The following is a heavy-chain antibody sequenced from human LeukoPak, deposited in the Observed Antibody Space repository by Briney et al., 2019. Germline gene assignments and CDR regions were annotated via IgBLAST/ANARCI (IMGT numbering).Heavy chain of an antibody. CDR2: TYSDGST. Sequence: GGSLRLSCAASGFTVSSNFWTWVRRAPGKGLEWVSITYSDGSTYYADSVKGRFTISRDSSNNTVYLQMNSLRAEDTALYYCARARRGPYYYYYMDVWGKGTTVTVSS. CDR3: ARARRGPYYYYYMDV. V-gene: IGHV3-66*01. CDR1: GFTVSSNF. J-gene: IGHJ6*03.